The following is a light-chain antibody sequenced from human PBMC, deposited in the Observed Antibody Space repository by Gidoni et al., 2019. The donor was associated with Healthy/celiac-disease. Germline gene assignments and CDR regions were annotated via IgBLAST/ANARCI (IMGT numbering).Light chain of an antibody. Sequence: EIVLTQSPATLSVSPGERATLSCRASQIVSSHLAWYQQKPGQAPRLLIYGASTRATGIPARFSGSGSGTEFTLTISSLQSEDFAVYYCQQYNNWPHTFGGGTKVEIK. V-gene: IGKV3-15*01. J-gene: IGKJ4*01. CDR3: QQYNNWPHT. CDR1: QIVSSH. CDR2: GAS.